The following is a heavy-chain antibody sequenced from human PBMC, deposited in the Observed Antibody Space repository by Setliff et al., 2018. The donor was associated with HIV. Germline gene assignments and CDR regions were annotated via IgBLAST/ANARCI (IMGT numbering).Heavy chain of an antibody. Sequence: ASVKVSCKASGYTFINYDINWVRQATGQGLEWMGWISAYNGKTNLAQKFQGRVTVTTDSSTSTAYMELRSLRSDDTAVYYCAREDTAPPDYYYSYMDVWGKGTTVTVSS. CDR3: AREDTAPPDYYYSYMDV. D-gene: IGHD5-18*01. CDR1: GYTFINYD. V-gene: IGHV1-18*01. CDR2: ISAYNGKT. J-gene: IGHJ6*03.